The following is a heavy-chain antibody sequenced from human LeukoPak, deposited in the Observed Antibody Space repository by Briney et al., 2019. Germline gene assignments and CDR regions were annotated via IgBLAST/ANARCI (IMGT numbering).Heavy chain of an antibody. D-gene: IGHD3-10*01. CDR1: GYTFTSYY. V-gene: IGHV1-46*01. CDR3: ARGRVQGEVDY. CDR2: INPSGGST. Sequence: ASVKVSCKASGYTFTSYYMHWVRQAPGQGLEWMGIINPSGGSTSYAQKFQGRVAMTRDTSTSTVYMELSSLRFEDTAVYYCARGRVQGEVDYWGQGTLVTVSS. J-gene: IGHJ4*02.